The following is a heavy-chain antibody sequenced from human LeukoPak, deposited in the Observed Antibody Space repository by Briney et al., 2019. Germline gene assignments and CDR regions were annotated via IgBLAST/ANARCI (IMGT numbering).Heavy chain of an antibody. Sequence: GGSLRLSCAASGFTFSAYDMFWVRQAPGKGLEWVAFIRNDGSNKYYADSVKGRFTISRDESKNTLYLQMNSLRVEDTAVYYCAKDPYRSKTATGIDYWGQGTLVIVSS. V-gene: IGHV3-30*02. CDR1: GFTFSAYD. D-gene: IGHD3-10*01. CDR3: AKDPYRSKTATGIDY. J-gene: IGHJ4*02. CDR2: IRNDGSNK.